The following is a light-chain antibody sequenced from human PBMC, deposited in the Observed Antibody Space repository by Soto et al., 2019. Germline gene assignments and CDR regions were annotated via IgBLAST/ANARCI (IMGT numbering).Light chain of an antibody. Sequence: SSELTQPPSVSVSPGQTASITCSGDKLGDKYACWYQQKPGQSPVLVIYQDSKRPSGIPERFSGSNSGNTATLTISGTQAIDEADYYCQAWDSSTAQVVFGGGTKLTVL. V-gene: IGLV3-1*01. CDR1: KLGDKY. CDR3: QAWDSSTAQVV. CDR2: QDS. J-gene: IGLJ2*01.